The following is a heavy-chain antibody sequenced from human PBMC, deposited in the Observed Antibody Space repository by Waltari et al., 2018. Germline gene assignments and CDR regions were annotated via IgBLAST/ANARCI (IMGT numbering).Heavy chain of an antibody. Sequence: EVQLVESGGGLVKPGGSLRLSCAASGFTFSRSRMHWVRPAPGKGLEWVSSISSSSSYIYYADSVKGRFTISRDNAKNSLYLQMNSLRAEDTAVYYCAREEGYCSSTSCSGDYWGQGTLVTVSS. D-gene: IGHD2-2*01. V-gene: IGHV3-21*01. J-gene: IGHJ4*02. CDR3: AREEGYCSSTSCSGDY. CDR1: GFTFSRSR. CDR2: ISSSSSYI.